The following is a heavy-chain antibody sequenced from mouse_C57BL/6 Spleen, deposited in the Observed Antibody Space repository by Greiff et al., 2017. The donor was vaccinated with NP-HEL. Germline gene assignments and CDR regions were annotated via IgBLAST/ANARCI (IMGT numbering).Heavy chain of an antibody. CDR1: GYTFTSYW. CDR2: IDPSDSYT. Sequence: QVQLQQPGAELVMPGASVKLSCKASGYTFTSYWMHWVKQRPGQGLEWIGEIDPSDSYTNYNQKFKGKSTLTVDKSSSTAYMQLSSLTSEDSAVYYCSRGMITNYFDYWGQGTTLTVSS. V-gene: IGHV1-69*01. D-gene: IGHD2-4*01. CDR3: SRGMITNYFDY. J-gene: IGHJ2*01.